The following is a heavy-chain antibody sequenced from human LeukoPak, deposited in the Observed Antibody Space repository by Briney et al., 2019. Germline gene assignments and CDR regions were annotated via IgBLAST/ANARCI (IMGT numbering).Heavy chain of an antibody. V-gene: IGHV5-51*01. Sequence: GESLKISCKGSGYSFTSYWIGWARQMPGKGLEWMGIIYPGDFDTRYRPSFQGQVTISADKSISTAYLQWSSLKASDSAMYYCARRTGSGWDGFDIWGQGTMVTVSS. CDR3: ARRTGSGWDGFDI. CDR2: IYPGDFDT. J-gene: IGHJ3*02. D-gene: IGHD6-19*01. CDR1: GYSFTSYW.